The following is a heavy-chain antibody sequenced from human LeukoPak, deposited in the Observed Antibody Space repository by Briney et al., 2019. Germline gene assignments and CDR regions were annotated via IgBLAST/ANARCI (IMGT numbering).Heavy chain of an antibody. CDR3: ARDDRLVQFGN. J-gene: IGHJ4*02. Sequence: PGGSLRLPCAASGFTFSNAWMSWVRQAPGKGLEWVGRIKSKTDGGTTDYAAPVKGRFTISRDDSKNTLYLQMNSLRAEDTARYYCARDDRLVQFGNWGQGTLVTVSS. D-gene: IGHD1-1*01. CDR2: IKSKTDGGTT. CDR1: GFTFSNAW. V-gene: IGHV3-15*01.